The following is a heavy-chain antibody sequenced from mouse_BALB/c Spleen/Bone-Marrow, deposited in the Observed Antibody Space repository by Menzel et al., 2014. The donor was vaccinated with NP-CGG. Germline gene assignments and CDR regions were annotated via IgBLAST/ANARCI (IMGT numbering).Heavy chain of an antibody. Sequence: VQLQQSGPELVKPGASVKMSCKASGYTFTSYYIHWVKQRPGQGLEWIGWIYPGDGSTKYNEKFKGKTTLTAGKSPSTAYMLLSSLTSEDSAIYFCARGGGMDYWGQGTSVTVSS. V-gene: IGHV1S56*01. CDR3: ARGGGMDY. J-gene: IGHJ4*01. CDR2: IYPGDGST. CDR1: GYTFTSYY.